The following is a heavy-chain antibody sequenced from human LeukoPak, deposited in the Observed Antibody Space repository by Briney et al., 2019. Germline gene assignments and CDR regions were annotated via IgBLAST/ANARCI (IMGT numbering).Heavy chain of an antibody. D-gene: IGHD2-15*01. CDR3: AKFWASGRAFDY. Sequence: GRSLRLSCAPSGFTFSSYGMHWVRQAPGKGLEWVSAISGSGDSTYYADSVKGRFTISRDNSKNTLYLQMNSLRAEDTAVYYCAKFWASGRAFDYWGQGTLVTVSS. V-gene: IGHV3-23*01. CDR2: ISGSGDST. CDR1: GFTFSSYG. J-gene: IGHJ4*02.